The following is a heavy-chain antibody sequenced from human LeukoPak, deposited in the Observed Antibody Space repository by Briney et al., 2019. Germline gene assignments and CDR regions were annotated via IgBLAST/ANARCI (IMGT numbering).Heavy chain of an antibody. V-gene: IGHV1-69*06. D-gene: IGHD3-10*01. Sequence: GASVKVSCKASGGTFSSYAISWVRQAPGQGLEWMGGIIPIFGTANYAQKFQGGVTITADKSTSTAYMELSSLRSEDTAVYYCARCGGDGSGDPPHYYYYMDVWGKGTTVTVSS. J-gene: IGHJ6*03. CDR2: IIPIFGTA. CDR1: GGTFSSYA. CDR3: ARCGGDGSGDPPHYYYYMDV.